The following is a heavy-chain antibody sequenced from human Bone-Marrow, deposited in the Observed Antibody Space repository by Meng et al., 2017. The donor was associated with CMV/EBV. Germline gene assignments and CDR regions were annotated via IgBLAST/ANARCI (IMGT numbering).Heavy chain of an antibody. Sequence: GSLRLSCAVYGGSFSGYYWSWIRQPPGKGLEWIGEINHSGSTNYNPSLKSRVTISVDTSKNQFSLKLSSVTAADTAVYYRARGRGWELDFWGQGTLVTVSS. CDR3: ARGRGWELDF. CDR2: INHSGST. CDR1: GGSFSGYY. D-gene: IGHD1-26*01. V-gene: IGHV4-34*01. J-gene: IGHJ4*02.